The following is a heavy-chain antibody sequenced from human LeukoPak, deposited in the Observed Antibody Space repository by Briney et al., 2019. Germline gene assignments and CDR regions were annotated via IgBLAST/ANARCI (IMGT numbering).Heavy chain of an antibody. CDR2: ISAYNGNT. J-gene: IGHJ4*02. D-gene: IGHD3-3*01. Sequence: ASVKVSCKASGYTFTSYGISWVRQAPGQGLEWMGWISAYNGNTNYAQKLQGRVTMTTDTSTSTAYMELRSLRSDDTAVYYCARGRIFGVVKYYFDYWGQGTLVTVSS. CDR1: GYTFTSYG. CDR3: ARGRIFGVVKYYFDY. V-gene: IGHV1-18*01.